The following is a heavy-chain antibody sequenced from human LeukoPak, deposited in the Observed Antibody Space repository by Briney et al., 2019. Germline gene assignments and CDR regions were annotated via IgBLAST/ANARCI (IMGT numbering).Heavy chain of an antibody. CDR1: GYTLTGYY. J-gene: IGHJ5*02. V-gene: IGHV1-2*02. CDR2: INHNSGGT. D-gene: IGHD1-1*01. CDR3: AREVTTGTNYNWFDP. Sequence: AASVKVSCKASGYTLTGYYMHWVRQAPGQGLEWMGWINHNSGGTNYAQKFQGRVTMTRDTSISTAYMELSRLRSDDTAVYYCAREVTTGTNYNWFDPWGQGTLVTVSS.